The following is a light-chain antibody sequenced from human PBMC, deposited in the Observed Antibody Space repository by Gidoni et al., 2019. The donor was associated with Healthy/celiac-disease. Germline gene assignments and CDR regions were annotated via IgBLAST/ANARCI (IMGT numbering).Light chain of an antibody. J-gene: IGKJ4*01. CDR2: AAS. V-gene: IGKV1-9*01. CDR3: QQLNSYPLT. Sequence: IQLTQSPSFLSASVGDRVTITCRASQGISSYLAWYQQKPGKAPKLLIYAASTLQSGVPSRFSGSGSGTEFTLTSSSLQPEDFATYYCQQLNSYPLTFGGGTKVEIK. CDR1: QGISSY.